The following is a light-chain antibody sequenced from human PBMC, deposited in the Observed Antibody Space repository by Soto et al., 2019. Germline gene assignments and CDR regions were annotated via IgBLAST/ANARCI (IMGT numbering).Light chain of an antibody. Sequence: QSALTQPASVSGSPGQSFTISCTGASSDVGGSDHVSWYQQHPGKAPKLILYEVNNRPSGVSNRFSGSKSGNTASLIISGLQADDEAEYFCSSYSTTNTLVFGSGTKVTVL. CDR2: EVN. CDR1: SSDVGGSDH. J-gene: IGLJ1*01. CDR3: SSYSTTNTLV. V-gene: IGLV2-14*03.